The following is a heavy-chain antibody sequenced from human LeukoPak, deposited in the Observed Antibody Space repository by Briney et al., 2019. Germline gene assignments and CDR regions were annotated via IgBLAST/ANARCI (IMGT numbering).Heavy chain of an antibody. CDR3: ARGLGVPAAIFSDFDY. J-gene: IGHJ4*02. Sequence: GRSLRLSCAASGFTFSSYAIQWVRQAPGKGLEGVAVISYDGSNKYYADSVKGRFTISRDNSKNTLYLQMNSLRAEDTAVYYCARGLGVPAAIFSDFDYWGQGTLVTVSS. CDR2: ISYDGSNK. D-gene: IGHD2-2*01. V-gene: IGHV3-30-3*01. CDR1: GFTFSSYA.